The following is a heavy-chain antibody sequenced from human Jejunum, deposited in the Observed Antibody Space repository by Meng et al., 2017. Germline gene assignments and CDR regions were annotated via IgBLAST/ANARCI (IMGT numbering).Heavy chain of an antibody. CDR3: SRRTWNDNKGPDP. J-gene: IGHJ5*02. D-gene: IGHD1-1*01. CDR2: IRSKVHGGTT. CDR1: GFTFGDYA. V-gene: IGHV3-49*03. Sequence: GESLKISCTASGFTFGDYAMSWFRQAPGKGLEWVGFIRSKVHGGTTEYAASVKGRFTSSRDDSKSIAYLQMNSLKTEDTAVYYWSRRTWNDNKGPDPWGQGTLVTVSS.